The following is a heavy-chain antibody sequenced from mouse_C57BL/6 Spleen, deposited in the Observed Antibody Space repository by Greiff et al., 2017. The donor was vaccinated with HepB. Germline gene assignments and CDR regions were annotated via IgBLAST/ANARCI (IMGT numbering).Heavy chain of an antibody. CDR3: ARSMGGYGKDAMDY. D-gene: IGHD2-1*01. J-gene: IGHJ4*01. V-gene: IGHV1-66*01. CDR1: GYSFTSYY. Sequence: QVQLQQSGPELVKPGASVKIFCKASGYSFTSYYIHWVKQRPGQGLEWIGWIYPGSGNTKYNEKFKGKATLTADTSSSTAYMQLSSLTSEDSAVYYCARSMGGYGKDAMDYWGQGTSVTVSS. CDR2: IYPGSGNT.